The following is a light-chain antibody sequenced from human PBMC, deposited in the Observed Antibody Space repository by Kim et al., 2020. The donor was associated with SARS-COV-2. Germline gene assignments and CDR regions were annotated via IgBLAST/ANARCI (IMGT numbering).Light chain of an antibody. Sequence: SASVGDRVTSTCRASQSISNYLNWYQQKPGKAPKLLIYAASSLQSGVPSRFSGGGSGTDFTLTISSLQPEDFATYYCQPSYNTPYTFGQGTKLEI. CDR1: QSISNY. J-gene: IGKJ2*01. V-gene: IGKV1-39*01. CDR2: AAS. CDR3: QPSYNTPYT.